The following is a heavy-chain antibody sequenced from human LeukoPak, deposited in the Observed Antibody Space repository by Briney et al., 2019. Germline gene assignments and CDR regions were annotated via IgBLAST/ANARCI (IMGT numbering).Heavy chain of an antibody. V-gene: IGHV4-39*01. D-gene: IGHD1-26*01. CDR3: ARRSRRVGAPMGFDY. CDR1: GGSISNSNYY. J-gene: IGHJ4*02. Sequence: PSETLSLTCTVSGGSISNSNYYWGWIRQPPGKGLEWIGSIYYSGSTYYNPSLKSRVTISVDTSKNQFSLKLSSVTAADTAVYYCARRSRRVGAPMGFDYWGQGTLVTVSS. CDR2: IYYSGST.